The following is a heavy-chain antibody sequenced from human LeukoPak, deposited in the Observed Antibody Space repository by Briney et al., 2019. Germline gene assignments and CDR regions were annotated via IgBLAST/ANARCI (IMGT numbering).Heavy chain of an antibody. Sequence: SVKVSCKASGFTFTSSAVQWVRQARGQRLEWIGWIVVGSGNTNYAQEFQERVTITRDMSTSTAYMELSSLRSEDTAVYYCAAQGEVLWFGEWTFDYWGQGTLVTVSS. V-gene: IGHV1-58*01. CDR3: AAQGEVLWFGEWTFDY. CDR1: GFTFTSSA. J-gene: IGHJ4*02. D-gene: IGHD3-10*01. CDR2: IVVGSGNT.